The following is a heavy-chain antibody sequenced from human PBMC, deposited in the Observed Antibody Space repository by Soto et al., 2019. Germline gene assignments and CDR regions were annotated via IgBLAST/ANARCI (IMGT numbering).Heavy chain of an antibody. CDR3: ANTPLWAYGDYIWYY. CDR2: ISGSGGST. V-gene: IGHV3-23*01. D-gene: IGHD4-17*01. CDR1: GFTFSNYA. J-gene: IGHJ4*02. Sequence: EVQLLESGGGLVQPGGSLRLSCAASGFTFSNYAMSWVRQAPGKGLEWVSAISGSGGSTYYADSVKGRFTISRDNSKNTLYLQMNSLRAEDTAVYYCANTPLWAYGDYIWYYWGQGALVTVSS.